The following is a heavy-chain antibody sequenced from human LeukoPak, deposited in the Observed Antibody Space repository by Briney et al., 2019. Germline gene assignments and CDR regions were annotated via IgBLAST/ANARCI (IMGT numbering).Heavy chain of an antibody. CDR3: ARAPQTRLLLRGYFDY. CDR1: GGSISSGGYY. Sequence: SETLSLTCTVSGGSISSGGYYWSWIRQHPGKGLEWTGYIYYSGSTYYNPSLKSRVTISVDTSKNQFSLKLSSVTAADTAVYYCARAPQTRLLLRGYFDYWGQGTLVTVSS. J-gene: IGHJ4*02. CDR2: IYYSGST. V-gene: IGHV4-31*03. D-gene: IGHD3-22*01.